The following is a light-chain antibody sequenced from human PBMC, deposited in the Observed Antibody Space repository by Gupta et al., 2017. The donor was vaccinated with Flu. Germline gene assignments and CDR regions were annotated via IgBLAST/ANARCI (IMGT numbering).Light chain of an antibody. V-gene: IGKV1-39*01. Sequence: DIQMTQSPPSLSASVGDRVSITCRASQSVSAYLNWYQQKRGQAPKLLIHAVSSLQSGVPSRFSGSGSGSGTDFTLTISKLQPEDSATYYCQQTYRTPTFGQGTDLEI. CDR3: QQTYRTPT. CDR1: QSVSAY. J-gene: IGKJ2*01. CDR2: AVS.